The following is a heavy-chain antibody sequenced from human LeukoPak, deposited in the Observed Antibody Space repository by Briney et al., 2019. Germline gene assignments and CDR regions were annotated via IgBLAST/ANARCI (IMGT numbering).Heavy chain of an antibody. CDR1: GGSISSSSCY. D-gene: IGHD2-15*01. Sequence: PSETLSLTCTVSGGSISSSSCYWGWIRQPPGKGLEWIGSIYYSGSTYYNPSLKSRVTISVDTSKNQFSLKLSSVTAADTAVYYCARAHIPSSLLVVVVAASSNWFDPWGQGTLVTVSS. CDR3: ARAHIPSSLLVVVVAASSNWFDP. J-gene: IGHJ5*02. V-gene: IGHV4-39*01. CDR2: IYYSGST.